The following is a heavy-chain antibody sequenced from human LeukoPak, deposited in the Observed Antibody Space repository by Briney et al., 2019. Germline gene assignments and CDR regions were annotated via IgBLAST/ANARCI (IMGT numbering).Heavy chain of an antibody. Sequence: PSETLSLTCTVSGGSISSSSYYWGWIRQPPGKGLEWIGSIYYSGSTYYNPSLKSRVTISVDTSKNQFSLKLSSVTAADTAVYYCASPPTPYSSGYYARLSDSDAFDIWGQGTMVTVSS. CDR2: IYYSGST. CDR1: GGSISSSSYY. J-gene: IGHJ3*02. CDR3: ASPPTPYSSGYYARLSDSDAFDI. D-gene: IGHD3-22*01. V-gene: IGHV4-39*07.